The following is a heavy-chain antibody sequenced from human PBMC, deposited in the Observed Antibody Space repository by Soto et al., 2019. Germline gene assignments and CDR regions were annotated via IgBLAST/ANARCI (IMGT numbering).Heavy chain of an antibody. V-gene: IGHV4-59*08. CDR3: ARHRKYQLLLNWFDP. CDR2: IYYSGST. Sequence: PSETLSLTCTVSGGSISSYYWSWIRQPPGKGLEWIGYIYYSGSTNYNPSLKSRVTISVDTSKNQFSLKLSSVTAADTAVYYCARHRKYQLLLNWFDPWGQRTPVTVSS. J-gene: IGHJ5*02. D-gene: IGHD2-2*01. CDR1: GGSISSYY.